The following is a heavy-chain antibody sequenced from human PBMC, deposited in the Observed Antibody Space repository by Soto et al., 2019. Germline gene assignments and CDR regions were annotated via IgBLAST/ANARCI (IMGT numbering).Heavy chain of an antibody. CDR1: GGTFSSYA. CDR3: ARSQGSSTSLEIYYYYYYGVDV. CDR2: IIPISGTA. V-gene: IGHV1-69*01. D-gene: IGHD2-2*01. J-gene: IGHJ6*02. Sequence: QVQLVQSGAKVKKPGSSVKVSCKASGGTFSSYAISWVRQAPGQGLEWMGGIIPISGTANYAQKFQGRVTITADESTSTAYMELSSLRSEDTAVYYCARSQGSSTSLEIYYYYYYGVDVWGQGTTVTVSS.